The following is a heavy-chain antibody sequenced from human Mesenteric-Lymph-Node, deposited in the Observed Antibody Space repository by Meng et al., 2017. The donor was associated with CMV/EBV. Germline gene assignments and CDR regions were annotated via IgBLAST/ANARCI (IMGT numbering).Heavy chain of an antibody. CDR2: INPNGGST. CDR3: ERERGGYFDY. J-gene: IGHJ4*02. V-gene: IGHV1-46*01. D-gene: IGHD3-16*01. Sequence: ASVKVSCKASGYTFTNYYMHWVRQAPGQGLEWMGIINPNGGSTSYAQKFQGRVTMTRDTSTNTVYMELSSLRSEDTAVYYCERERGGYFDYWGQGTLVTVSS. CDR1: GYTFTNYY.